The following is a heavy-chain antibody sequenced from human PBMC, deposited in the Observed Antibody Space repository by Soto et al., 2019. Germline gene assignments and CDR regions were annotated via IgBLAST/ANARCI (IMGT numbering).Heavy chain of an antibody. Sequence: QVQLVESGGGVVQPGRSLRLSCAASGFTFSSYAMHWVRQAPCKGLEWVAVISYDGSNKYYADSVKGRFTISRDNSKNTLYLQMNSLRAEDTAVYYCARDNRFDYWGQGTLVTVSS. CDR3: ARDNRFDY. V-gene: IGHV3-30-3*01. J-gene: IGHJ4*02. CDR2: ISYDGSNK. CDR1: GFTFSSYA.